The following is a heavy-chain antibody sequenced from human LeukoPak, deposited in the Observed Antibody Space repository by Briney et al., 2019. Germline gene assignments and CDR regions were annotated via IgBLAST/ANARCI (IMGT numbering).Heavy chain of an antibody. Sequence: GGSLRLSCAASGFTFSSYWMNWARQAPGKGLEWVASINHNGNVNYYVDSVKGRFTVSRDNAKITLYLQMNSLRAEDTAVYYCATDRNSGKYYDYWGQGTLVTVSS. J-gene: IGHJ4*02. CDR1: GFTFSSYW. D-gene: IGHD1-26*01. V-gene: IGHV3-7*01. CDR3: ATDRNSGKYYDY. CDR2: INHNGNVN.